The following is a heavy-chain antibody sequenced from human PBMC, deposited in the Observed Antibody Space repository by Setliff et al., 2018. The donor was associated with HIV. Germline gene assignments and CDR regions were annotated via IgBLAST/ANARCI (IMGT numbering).Heavy chain of an antibody. CDR2: MNANSGKT. CDR3: VRDEKRAAGGTLFYFDL. J-gene: IGHJ4*02. Sequence: ASVKVSCKASGYSLTSFDINWVRQATGQGLEWMGWMNANSGKTGYAQKFQGRITLTTDISSTTAYMELGSLTSDDTAVYYCVRDEKRAAGGTLFYFDLWGQGTLVTVSS. D-gene: IGHD1-1*01. V-gene: IGHV1-8*01. CDR1: GYSLTSFD.